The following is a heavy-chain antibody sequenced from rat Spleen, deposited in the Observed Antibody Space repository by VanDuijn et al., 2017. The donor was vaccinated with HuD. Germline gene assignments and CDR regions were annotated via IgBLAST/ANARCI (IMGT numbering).Heavy chain of an antibody. V-gene: IGHV5S23*01. CDR2: ISTGGGNT. CDR3: AKDLDYGPDY. CDR1: GFTFSDYN. Sequence: EVQLVESGGGLVQPGRSLKLSCAASGFTFSDYNMAWVRQAPTKGLEWIASISTGGGNTYYPDSVKGRFTISRDNAENTVYLQMNSLRSEDTATYYCAKDLDYGPDYWGQGVMVTVSS. D-gene: IGHD1-11*01. J-gene: IGHJ2*01.